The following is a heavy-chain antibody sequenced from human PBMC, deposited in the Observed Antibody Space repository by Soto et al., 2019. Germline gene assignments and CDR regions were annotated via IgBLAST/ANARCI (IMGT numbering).Heavy chain of an antibody. CDR2: IFYNGTA. J-gene: IGHJ4*02. CDR1: GGSVSSGSFH. Sequence: SETLSLTCSVSGGSVSSGSFHWSWIRQPPGRGLQFIGSIFYNGTANYSPSLKNRVSISIDTSQSQFFLQLISVAAADTAVYYCARIGGWYDIDFWGQGSLVTVSS. CDR3: ARIGGWYDIDF. V-gene: IGHV4-61*01. D-gene: IGHD6-19*01.